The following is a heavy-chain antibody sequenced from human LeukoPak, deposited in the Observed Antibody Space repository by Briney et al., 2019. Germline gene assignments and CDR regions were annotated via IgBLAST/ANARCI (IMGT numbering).Heavy chain of an antibody. CDR1: VYTFTSYG. CDR3: ASAGIDRWELLTHAFDI. CDR2: IYVYNGNT. J-gene: IGHJ3*02. V-gene: IGHV1-18*01. D-gene: IGHD1-26*01. Sequence: ASVTVSCMASVYTFTSYGINWVRQAPAQGRKGMGWIYVYNGNTNNAQKLQGRVTMTTDTSTSTAYMELRSLRSDDTAVYYCASAGIDRWELLTHAFDIWGQGTMVTVSS.